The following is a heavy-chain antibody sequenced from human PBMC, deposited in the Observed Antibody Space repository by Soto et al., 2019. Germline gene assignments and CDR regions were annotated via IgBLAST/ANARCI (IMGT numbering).Heavy chain of an antibody. V-gene: IGHV4-30-2*01. Sequence: SETLSLTCAVSGGSISSGGYSRSWIRQPPRKGLEWIGYIYHSGSTYYNPSLKSRVTISVDRSQNQFSLKLSSVTAADTAVYYCARAAKAGAYYYYGMDFWRRGTRVAFAS. CDR2: IYHSGST. CDR3: ARAAKAGAYYYYGMDF. J-gene: IGHJ6*02. CDR1: GGSISSGGYS.